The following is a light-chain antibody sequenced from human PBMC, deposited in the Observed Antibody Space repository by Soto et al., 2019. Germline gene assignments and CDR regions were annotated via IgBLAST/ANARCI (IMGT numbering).Light chain of an antibody. CDR1: SSNIGAGYD. CDR2: ADG. J-gene: IGLJ2*01. V-gene: IGLV1-40*01. CDR3: QSYDNSHVL. Sequence: QPVLTQPPSVSGAPGQRVTISCNGSSSNIGAGYDVQWFQQLPGTAPKILIDADGNRPSGVPDRFSASKSDTSASLAITGLQADDEAAYYCQSYDNSHVLFGGGTKLTVL.